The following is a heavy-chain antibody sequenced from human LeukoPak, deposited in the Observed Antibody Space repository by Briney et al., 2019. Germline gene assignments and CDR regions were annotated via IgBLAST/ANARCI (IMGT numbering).Heavy chain of an antibody. J-gene: IGHJ4*02. CDR3: ASSNA. D-gene: IGHD3-16*01. V-gene: IGHV3-33*01. Sequence: GGSLRLSCAASGFTFSGYGMHWVRQAPGKGLEWVAVIWYDGSNDKYADSAKGRFTISRDNSKNILYLQMNSLRVEDTAVYYCASSNAWGQGTLVTVSS. CDR2: IWYDGSND. CDR1: GFTFSGYG.